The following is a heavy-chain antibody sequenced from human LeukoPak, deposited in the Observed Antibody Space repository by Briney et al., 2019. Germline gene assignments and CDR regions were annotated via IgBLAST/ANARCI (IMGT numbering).Heavy chain of an antibody. CDR1: GYSFTSYW. D-gene: IGHD1-14*01. CDR3: ARRTGKPARARGLDY. CDR2: IYPGDSDT. J-gene: IGHJ4*02. V-gene: IGHV5-51*01. Sequence: GESLKISCKGSGYSFTSYWIGWVRQMPGKGLEWMGIIYPGDSDTRYSPSFQGQVTISADKSISTAYLQWSSLKASDTAMYYWARRTGKPARARGLDYWGRGTLVTVS.